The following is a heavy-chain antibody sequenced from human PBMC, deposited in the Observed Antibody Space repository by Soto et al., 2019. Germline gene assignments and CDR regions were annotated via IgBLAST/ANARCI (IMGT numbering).Heavy chain of an antibody. CDR2: ISYDGSDK. D-gene: IGHD1-7*01. CDR3: AREGVNYACDY. J-gene: IGHJ4*02. V-gene: IGHV3-30-3*01. Sequence: QVQLVESGGGVVQPGRSLRLSCAASGFTFSRFDMHWVRQAPGKGLEWVAVISYDGSDKYYADSVKGRFTISRDSSKNTVDLQMNSLRPDDTAVYYCAREGVNYACDYWGQGTLVTVSS. CDR1: GFTFSRFD.